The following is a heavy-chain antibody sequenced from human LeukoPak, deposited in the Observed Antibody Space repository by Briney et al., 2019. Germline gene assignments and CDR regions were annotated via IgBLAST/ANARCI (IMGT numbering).Heavy chain of an antibody. V-gene: IGHV3-33*08. J-gene: IGHJ4*02. CDR1: GFTFSSYG. CDR2: IWYDGSKK. CDR3: ARYNSGTIDY. D-gene: IGHD1-1*01. Sequence: PGGSLRLSCAASGFTFSSYGLNWVRQAPGKGLEWVAVIWYDGSKKYSADSVKGRFTISRDNSKNTLYLQMDSLRAEDTAVYYCARYNSGTIDYWGQGTLVTVSS.